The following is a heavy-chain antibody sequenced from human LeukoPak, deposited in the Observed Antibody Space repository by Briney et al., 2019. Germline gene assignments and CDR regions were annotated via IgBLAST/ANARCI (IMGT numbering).Heavy chain of an antibody. V-gene: IGHV4-59*01. CDR1: GCSISMYY. CDR3: ARVRRRYCSSTSCRDAFDI. D-gene: IGHD2-2*01. J-gene: IGHJ3*02. Sequence: PSDTLSLTCTFSGCSISMYYWSWIRQPPGKGLEWIGYIYYSGSTNYNPSLKSRVTISVDTSKNQFSLKLSSVTAADTAVYYCARVRRRYCSSTSCRDAFDIWGQGTMVTVSS. CDR2: IYYSGST.